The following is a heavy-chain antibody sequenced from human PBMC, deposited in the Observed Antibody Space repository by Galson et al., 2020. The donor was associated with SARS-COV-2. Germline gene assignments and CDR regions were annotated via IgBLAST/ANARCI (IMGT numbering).Heavy chain of an antibody. CDR3: VRDRPATYYYDSSGSNGFDI. CDR2: INSDGSST. V-gene: IGHV3-74*01. D-gene: IGHD3-22*01. CDR1: GFIFRSYW. J-gene: IGHJ3*02. Sequence: GESLKISCVGSGFIFRSYWMHWVRQVPGKGLVWVSRINSDGSSTSYADSVKGRFTISRDNAKNTLYLQMNSLRAEDTAVYYCVRDRPATYYYDSSGSNGFDIWGQGTMVTVSS.